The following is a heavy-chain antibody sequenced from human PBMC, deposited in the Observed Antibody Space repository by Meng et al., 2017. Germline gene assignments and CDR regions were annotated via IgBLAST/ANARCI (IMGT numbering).Heavy chain of an antibody. CDR3: ARSRYFDWLFPYYFDY. Sequence: SETLSLTCTVSGGSVSSGSYYWSWIRQPPGKGLEWIGYIYYSGSTNYNPSLKSRVTISVDTSKNQFSLKLSSVTAADTAVYYCARSRYFDWLFPYYFDYWGQGTLVTVSS. CDR1: GGSVSSGSYY. CDR2: IYYSGST. J-gene: IGHJ4*02. V-gene: IGHV4-61*01. D-gene: IGHD3-9*01.